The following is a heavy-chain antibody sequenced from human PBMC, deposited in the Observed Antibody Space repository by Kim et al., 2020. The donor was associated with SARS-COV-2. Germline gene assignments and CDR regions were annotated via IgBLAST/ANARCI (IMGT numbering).Heavy chain of an antibody. Sequence: GGSLRLSCAASGFTFSSYEMNWVRQAPGKGLEWVSYISSSGSTIYYADSVKGRFTISRDNAKNSLYLQMNSLRAEDTAVYYCARDSVNIAVAGTVEFYYYYYGMDVWGQGTTVTVSS. CDR1: GFTFSSYE. CDR2: ISSSGSTI. J-gene: IGHJ6*02. CDR3: ARDSVNIAVAGTVEFYYYYYGMDV. V-gene: IGHV3-48*03. D-gene: IGHD6-19*01.